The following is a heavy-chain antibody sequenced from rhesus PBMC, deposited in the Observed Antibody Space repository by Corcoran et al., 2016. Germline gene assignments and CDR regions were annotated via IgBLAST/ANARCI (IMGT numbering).Heavy chain of an antibody. J-gene: IGHJ2*01. CDR2: IYGSGGST. D-gene: IGHD6-25*01. Sequence: QVQLQESGPAVVKPSETLSLTCAVSGGSISSSNWWSWIRQSPGKGLEWIGGIYGSGGSTKYTPTLTSRVTISIDTSKNQFSLKLSSVTAADTAVYYCARQIAAAGKGYFDLWGPGTPITISS. CDR3: ARQIAAAGKGYFDL. V-gene: IGHV4-93*02. CDR1: GGSISSSNW.